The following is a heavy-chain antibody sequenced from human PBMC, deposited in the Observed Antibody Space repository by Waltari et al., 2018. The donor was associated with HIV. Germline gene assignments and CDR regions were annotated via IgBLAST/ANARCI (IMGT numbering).Heavy chain of an antibody. D-gene: IGHD3-22*01. Sequence: QLVESGGGLVKPGGSLRLSCAASGFAFSSYSMNWVRQAPGKGLEWVSSISSSNDYIYYADSLKGRFTISRDIAKKSLYLQMNSLRVEDTAVYYCASSPTYYYDNSGYFFDFWGHGTLVTVSS. CDR2: ISSSNDYI. CDR3: ASSPTYYYDNSGYFFDF. CDR1: GFAFSSYS. V-gene: IGHV3-21*02. J-gene: IGHJ4*01.